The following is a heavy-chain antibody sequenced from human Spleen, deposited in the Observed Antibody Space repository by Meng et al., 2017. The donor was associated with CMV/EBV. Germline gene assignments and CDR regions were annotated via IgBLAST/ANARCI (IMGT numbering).Heavy chain of an antibody. Sequence: GGSLRLSCKAFGYSFPRYWIGWVRQIPGKGLEWMGIIYPDDSDVRYNRSFQGQVTISVDKSISTVFLQWSSLKASDTAMYYCARGNDFDVWGQGTMVTVSS. CDR3: ARGNDFDV. J-gene: IGHJ3*01. V-gene: IGHV5-51*01. CDR1: GYSFPRYW. CDR2: IYPDDSDV. D-gene: IGHD3-10*01.